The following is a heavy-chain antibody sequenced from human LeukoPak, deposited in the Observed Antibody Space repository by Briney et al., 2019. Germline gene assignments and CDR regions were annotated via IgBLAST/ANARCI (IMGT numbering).Heavy chain of an antibody. Sequence: SGTLSLTCAVSGASISGTNWWSWVRQPPGRGLEWIREISHSGTTNYNPSLKSRVTISVDKSKNQFSLKLSSVTAADTAVYYCARETGWTSRSYYFDNWGQGTLVTVSS. J-gene: IGHJ4*02. D-gene: IGHD3/OR15-3a*01. CDR1: GASISGTNW. CDR2: ISHSGTT. V-gene: IGHV4-4*02. CDR3: ARETGWTSRSYYFDN.